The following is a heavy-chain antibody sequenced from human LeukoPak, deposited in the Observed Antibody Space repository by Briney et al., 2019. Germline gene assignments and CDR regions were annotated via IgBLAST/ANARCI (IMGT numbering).Heavy chain of an antibody. Sequence: ASVKVSCKASGYTFTSYYMHWMRQAPGQGLEWMGIINPSGGSTSYAQKFQGRVTMTRDTSTSTVYMELSSLRSEDTAVYYCARVLKDSSGYWAYFDYWGQGTLVTVSS. D-gene: IGHD3-22*01. CDR3: ARVLKDSSGYWAYFDY. CDR2: INPSGGST. CDR1: GYTFTSYY. J-gene: IGHJ4*02. V-gene: IGHV1-46*01.